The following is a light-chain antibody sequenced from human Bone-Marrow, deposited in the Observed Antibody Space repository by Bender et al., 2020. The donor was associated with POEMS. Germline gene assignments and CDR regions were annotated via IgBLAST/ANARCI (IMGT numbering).Light chain of an antibody. CDR2: DVS. Sequence: QSALTQPPSASGSPGQSVTISCTGTSSDVGGYNFVSWYQHHPGKAPKLMLYDVSKRPSGVPDRFSGSKSGTSASLAITGLQAEDEADYYCCSYAGSNTWVFGGGTKLTVL. CDR3: CSYAGSNTWV. J-gene: IGLJ3*02. V-gene: IGLV2-8*01. CDR1: SSDVGGYNF.